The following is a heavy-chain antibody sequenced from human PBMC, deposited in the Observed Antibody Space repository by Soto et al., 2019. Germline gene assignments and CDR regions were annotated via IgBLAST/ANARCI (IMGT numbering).Heavy chain of an antibody. J-gene: IGHJ6*03. V-gene: IGHV4-59*01. CDR3: ASSAVTKVGLYYYYYYMDV. CDR2: IYYSGST. D-gene: IGHD4-4*01. CDR1: GGSISSYY. Sequence: PSETLSLTCTVSGGSISSYYWSWIRQPPGKGLEWIGYIYYSGSTNYNPSLKSRVTISVDTSKNQFSLKLSSVTAADTAVYYCASSAVTKVGLYYYYYYMDVWGKGTTVTVSS.